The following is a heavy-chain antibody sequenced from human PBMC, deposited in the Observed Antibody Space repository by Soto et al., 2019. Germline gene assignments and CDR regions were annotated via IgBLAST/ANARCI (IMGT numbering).Heavy chain of an antibody. CDR3: ASDSTRSGASCYSGRWYFDH. CDR1: GGSISSYY. D-gene: IGHD2-15*01. V-gene: IGHV4-59*12. Sequence: QVQLQESGPGLVKPSETLSLTCTVSGGSISSYYWSWIRQPPGKGLEWIGYIYHSGSTNYNPSLRSRATISGETSKNMFSLKLNSVTAADTAVYYCASDSTRSGASCYSGRWYFDHWGRGTLLTVS. CDR2: IYHSGST. J-gene: IGHJ2*01.